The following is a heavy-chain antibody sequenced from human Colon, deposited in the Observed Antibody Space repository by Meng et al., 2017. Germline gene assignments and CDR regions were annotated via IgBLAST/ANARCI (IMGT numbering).Heavy chain of an antibody. J-gene: IGHJ4*02. V-gene: IGHV4-59*01. Sequence: GSLRLSCTVSGGSISSYYWSWIRQPPGKGLEWIGYIYDSGSTNYNSSLKSRVTISVDTSKNKFSLRVSSVTAADTAVYYCARGPNGGYCSGGSCYRFDYWGQGTLVTVSS. D-gene: IGHD2-15*01. CDR3: ARGPNGGYCSGGSCYRFDY. CDR1: GGSISSYY. CDR2: IYDSGST.